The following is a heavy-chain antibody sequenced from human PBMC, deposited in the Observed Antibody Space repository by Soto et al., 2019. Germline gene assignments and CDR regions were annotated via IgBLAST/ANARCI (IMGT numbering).Heavy chain of an antibody. V-gene: IGHV3-15*07. D-gene: IGHD4-4*01. Sequence: EVQLVASGGALVKPGGSLTLSCAASGFTLSTAYINWVRQAPGKGLEWVGHIKRKADGGKTDYAAPVKGRFTISRDDSKNTLALQMSRLQSEDTAVYYCTAGLYSDWGQGTLVTVSS. CDR2: IKRKADGGKT. J-gene: IGHJ4*02. CDR1: GFTLSTAY. CDR3: TAGLYSD.